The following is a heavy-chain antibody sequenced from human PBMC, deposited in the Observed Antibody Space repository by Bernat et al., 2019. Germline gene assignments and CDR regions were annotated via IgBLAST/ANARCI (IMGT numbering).Heavy chain of an antibody. J-gene: IGHJ4*02. CDR1: GFTFSSYA. V-gene: IGHV3-30*01. CDR2: ISYDGSNK. Sequence: QVQLVESGGGVVQPGRSLRLSCAASGFTFSSYAMHWVRQAPGKGLEWVAVISYDGSNKYYADSVKGRFTISRDNSKNTLYLQMNSLRAEDTAVYYCETQGVNIVATANFDYWGQGTLVTVSS. CDR3: ETQGVNIVATANFDY. D-gene: IGHD5-12*01.